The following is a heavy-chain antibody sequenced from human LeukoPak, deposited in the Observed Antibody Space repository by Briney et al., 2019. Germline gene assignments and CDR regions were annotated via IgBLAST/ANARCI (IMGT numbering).Heavy chain of an antibody. CDR2: IYYTGNT. CDR1: GGSISSSSYH. J-gene: IGHJ4*02. CDR3: ARAPSYCGGDCSVYFDY. Sequence: SETLSLTCIVSGGSISSSSYHWGWIRQPPGRGLEWIGTIYYTGNTYYNPSLKSRLTISLDTSKNQFSLKLSSVTAADTAVYYCARAPSYCGGDCSVYFDYWGQGTLVTVSS. V-gene: IGHV4-39*07. D-gene: IGHD2-21*02.